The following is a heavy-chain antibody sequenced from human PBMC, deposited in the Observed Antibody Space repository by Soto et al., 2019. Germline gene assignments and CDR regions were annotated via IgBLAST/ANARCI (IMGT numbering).Heavy chain of an antibody. CDR3: ARVVVVAATRTEYFQH. Sequence: SETLSLTCTVSGGSISSYYWSWIRQPPGKGLEWIGYIYYSGSTNYNPSLKSRVTISVDTSKNQFSLKLSSMTAADTAVYYCARVVVVAATRTEYFQHWGQGTLVTVSS. CDR2: IYYSGST. CDR1: GGSISSYY. D-gene: IGHD2-15*01. V-gene: IGHV4-59*12. J-gene: IGHJ1*01.